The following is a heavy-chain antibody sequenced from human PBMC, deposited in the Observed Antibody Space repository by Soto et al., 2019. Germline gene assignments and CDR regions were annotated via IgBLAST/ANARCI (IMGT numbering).Heavy chain of an antibody. CDR2: ISYDGSNE. D-gene: IGHD6-6*01. V-gene: IGHV3-30*18. CDR3: AKDRSVAGRYYFYGMDV. CDR1: GFTFSSYG. J-gene: IGHJ6*02. Sequence: SLRLSCAASGFTFSSYGMHWVRQAPGKGLEWVVVISYDGSNEYYADSVKGRFTISRDKSKTTLYLQMNSLRPEDTAVYYCAKDRSVAGRYYFYGMDVWGQGTTVTVSS.